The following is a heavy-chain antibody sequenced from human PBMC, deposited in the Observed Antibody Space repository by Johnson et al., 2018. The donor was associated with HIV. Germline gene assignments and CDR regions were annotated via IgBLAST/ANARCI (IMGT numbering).Heavy chain of an antibody. V-gene: IGHV3-13*01. CDR1: GFTSSYYD. CDR2: IGITGDT. D-gene: IGHD3-22*01. Sequence: EQLVESGGGLVQPGGSLRLSCAASGFTSSYYDMHWVRQGPGKGLQWVSGIGITGDTYYAGSVKGRFTISRDHAKNSLYLQMNSLRADDTAVYYCARDLHDSSGYDSHGAFDIWGQGTMVTVSS. J-gene: IGHJ3*02. CDR3: ARDLHDSSGYDSHGAFDI.